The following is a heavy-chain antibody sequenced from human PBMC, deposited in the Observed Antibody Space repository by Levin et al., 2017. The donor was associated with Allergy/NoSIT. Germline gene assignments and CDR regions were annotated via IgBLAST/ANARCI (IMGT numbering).Heavy chain of an antibody. V-gene: IGHV4-59*01. CDR1: GGSINSDY. Sequence: ASETLSLTCTVSGGSINSDYWSWIRQTPGKGLEWIGYIYDSGSTKYNLSLKSRVTISVDTSKNQFSLKMSSVTAADTAVYYCARGSYGGGDDWGQGTLVTVSS. CDR3: ARGSYGGGDD. D-gene: IGHD3-10*01. CDR2: IYDSGST. J-gene: IGHJ4*02.